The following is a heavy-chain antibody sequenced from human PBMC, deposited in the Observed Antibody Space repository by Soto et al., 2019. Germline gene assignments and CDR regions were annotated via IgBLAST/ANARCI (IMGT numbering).Heavy chain of an antibody. J-gene: IGHJ4*02. Sequence: SETLSLTCTVCGDSISSSSYYWGWNRQPPGKGLEWIGSIYYSGSTYYNPSLKRRVTISVDTSKIQFSLKLSSVTAADAAVYYSERRSSCYRQSYYFDYWGQVNLVTVSS. V-gene: IGHV4-39*01. CDR2: IYYSGST. CDR3: ERRSSCYRQSYYFDY. CDR1: GDSISSSSYY. D-gene: IGHD6-13*01.